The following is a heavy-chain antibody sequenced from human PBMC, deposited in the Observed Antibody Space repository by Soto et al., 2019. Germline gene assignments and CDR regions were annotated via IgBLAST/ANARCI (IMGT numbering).Heavy chain of an antibody. D-gene: IGHD3-10*01. V-gene: IGHV3-23*01. CDR2: IGGSGSSA. CDR1: GFTFKNYA. Sequence: EVQLLESGGGLVQPGGSLRLSCAASGFTFKNYAMTWVRQAPGKGMEWVSSIGGSGSSAHYADSVKGRFTVSRDDSKNTLYLQMSGLRVDDTALYYCAKDAVPYNGESDWFDLWGQGTLVTVSS. CDR3: AKDAVPYNGESDWFDL. J-gene: IGHJ5*02.